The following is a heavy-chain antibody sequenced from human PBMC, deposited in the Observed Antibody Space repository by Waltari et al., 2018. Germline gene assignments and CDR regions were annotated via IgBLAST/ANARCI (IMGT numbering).Heavy chain of an antibody. V-gene: IGHV4-59*01. D-gene: IGHD5-18*01. Sequence: QVQLQESGPGLVTPSETLSLTCTVSGGSISSYYWSWILQPPGTGMEWIGYIYYSGSTNYNPARKSRVTISVDTSKNQFSLKLSSVTAADTAVYYCAREARGYSYGYPSHPHYYGMDVWGQGTTVTVSS. CDR1: GGSISSYY. CDR3: AREARGYSYGYPSHPHYYGMDV. CDR2: IYYSGST. J-gene: IGHJ6*02.